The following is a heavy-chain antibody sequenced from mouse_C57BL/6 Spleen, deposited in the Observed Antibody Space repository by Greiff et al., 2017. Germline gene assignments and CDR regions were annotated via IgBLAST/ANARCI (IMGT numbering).Heavy chain of an antibody. J-gene: IGHJ2*01. CDR3: ARGGVTYYFDY. CDR1: GYAFSSYW. V-gene: IGHV1-80*01. D-gene: IGHD2-2*01. CDR2: IYPGDGDT. Sequence: VQLQQSGAELVKPGASVKISCKASGYAFSSYWMNWVKQRPGKGLEWIGQIYPGDGDTNYNGKFKGKATLTADKSSSTAYMQRSSLTSEDSAVYFCARGGVTYYFDYWGQGTTLTVSS.